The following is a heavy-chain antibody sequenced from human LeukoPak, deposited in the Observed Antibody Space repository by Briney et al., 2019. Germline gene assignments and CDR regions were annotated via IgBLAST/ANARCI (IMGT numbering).Heavy chain of an antibody. J-gene: IGHJ5*02. CDR2: IYYSGST. Sequence: SETLSLTCTVSGGSISSYYWGWIRQPPGKGLEWIGSIYYSGSTYYNPSLKSRVTISVDTSKNQFSLKLSSVTAADTAVYYCARQGYSSGHYNWFDPWGQGTLVTVSS. CDR3: ARQGYSSGHYNWFDP. D-gene: IGHD6-19*01. CDR1: GGSISSYY. V-gene: IGHV4-39*01.